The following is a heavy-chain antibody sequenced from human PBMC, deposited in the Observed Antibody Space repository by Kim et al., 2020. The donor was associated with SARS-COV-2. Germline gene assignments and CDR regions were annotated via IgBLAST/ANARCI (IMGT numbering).Heavy chain of an antibody. Sequence: SETLSLTCTVSGGSISSGGYYWSWIRQHPGKGLEWIGYIYYSWSTHYNPSLKSRVTISVDTSKNQFSLKLSSVTAAVTAVYYCARILDSSGYYSPSYDPENDDAVDICGQGTMVTVSS. V-gene: IGHV4-31*03. CDR2: IYYSWST. J-gene: IGHJ3*02. CDR3: ARILDSSGYYSPSYDPENDDAVDI. D-gene: IGHD3-22*01. CDR1: GGSISSGGYY.